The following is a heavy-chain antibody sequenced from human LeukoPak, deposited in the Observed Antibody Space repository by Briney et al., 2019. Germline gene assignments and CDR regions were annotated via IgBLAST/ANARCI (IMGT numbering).Heavy chain of an antibody. V-gene: IGHV3-74*01. CDR3: ATKQWLAPPPDS. D-gene: IGHD6-19*01. Sequence: GGSLILSCAASGFTFSKYWMLWVRQAPGKGLESVSRINTDGTVTTYADSVKGRFTVSKDNADNTMFLQMNSVRDEDTAVYYCATKQWLAPPPDSWGQGTPVTVSS. J-gene: IGHJ4*02. CDR1: GFTFSKYW. CDR2: INTDGTVT.